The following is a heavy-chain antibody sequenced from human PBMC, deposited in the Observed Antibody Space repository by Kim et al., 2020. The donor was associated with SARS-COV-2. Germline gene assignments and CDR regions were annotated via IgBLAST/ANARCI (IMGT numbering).Heavy chain of an antibody. CDR1: GGSFSGYY. J-gene: IGHJ4*02. CDR2: INHSGST. CDR3: ARSLGVEMATIRY. D-gene: IGHD5-12*01. V-gene: IGHV4-34*01. Sequence: ETLSLTCAVYGGSFSGYYWSWIRQPPGKGLEWIGEINHSGSTNYNPSLKSRVTISVDTSKNQFSLKLSSVTAADTAVYYCARSLGVEMATIRYWGQGTLVTVSS.